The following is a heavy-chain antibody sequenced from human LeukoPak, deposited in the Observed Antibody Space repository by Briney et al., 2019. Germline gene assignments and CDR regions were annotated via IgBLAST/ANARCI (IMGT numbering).Heavy chain of an antibody. Sequence: SVKVSCKASGGTFSSYAISWVRQAPGQGLEWMGGIIPIFGTANYAQKFQGRVTITADESTSTACMELSSLRSEDTAVYYCARDLGIQLHYYYGMDVWGQGTTVTVSS. D-gene: IGHD5-18*01. CDR3: ARDLGIQLHYYYGMDV. CDR1: GGTFSSYA. V-gene: IGHV1-69*01. J-gene: IGHJ6*02. CDR2: IIPIFGTA.